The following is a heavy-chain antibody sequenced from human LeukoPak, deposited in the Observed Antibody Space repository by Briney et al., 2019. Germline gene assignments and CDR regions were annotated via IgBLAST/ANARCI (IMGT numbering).Heavy chain of an antibody. CDR2: ISGDGGST. D-gene: IGHD2-2*01. V-gene: IGHV3-43*02. CDR3: AKDISRNFVVVPAADY. CDR1: GFMFHDYA. J-gene: IGHJ4*02. Sequence: GALRLSCAAPGFMFHDYAIHWVRQPPGKSLEWVSLISGDGGSTYYADSVKGRFTVSRDNSKNSLYLQMNSLRTEDTALYYCAKDISRNFVVVPAADYWGQGTLVTVSS.